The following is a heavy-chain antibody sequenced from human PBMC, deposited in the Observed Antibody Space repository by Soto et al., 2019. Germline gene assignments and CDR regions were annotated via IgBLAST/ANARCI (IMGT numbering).Heavy chain of an antibody. J-gene: IGHJ4*02. D-gene: IGHD5-12*01. CDR3: ARDREGYSGFDYPAY. V-gene: IGHV3-30-3*01. Sequence: QVQLVESGGGVVQPGRSLRLSCAASGLTFSRYAMHWVRQAPGKGLEWVAIISYGGSNKYYADSVRGRFTISRDNYTNTLYLQMNSLRAEDTAVYYCARDREGYSGFDYPAYWGQGTLVTVSS. CDR2: ISYGGSNK. CDR1: GLTFSRYA.